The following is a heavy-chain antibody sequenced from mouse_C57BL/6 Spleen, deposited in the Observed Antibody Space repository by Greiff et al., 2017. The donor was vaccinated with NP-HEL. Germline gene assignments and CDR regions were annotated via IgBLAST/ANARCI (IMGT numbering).Heavy chain of an antibody. D-gene: IGHD1-1*01. J-gene: IGHJ3*01. CDR2: INPSNGGT. CDR1: GYTFTSYW. V-gene: IGHV1-53*01. CDR3: ARSYGSIYGFAY. Sequence: QVQLQQPGTELVKPGASVKLSCKASGYTFTSYWMHWVKQRPGQGLEWIGNINPSNGGTNYNEKFKSKDTLTVDKSSSTASMQPSILTSEDSAVYYCARSYGSIYGFAYWGQGTLVTVSA.